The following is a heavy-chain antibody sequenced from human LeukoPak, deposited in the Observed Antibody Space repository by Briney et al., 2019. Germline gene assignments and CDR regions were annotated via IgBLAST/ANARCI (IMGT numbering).Heavy chain of an antibody. Sequence: ASVKVSCKASGYTFTSYGISWVRPAPGQGLEWMGWISAYNGNTNYAQKLQGRVTMTTDTSTSTAYMELRSLRSDDTAVYYCASSIVVEAYYYGMDVWGQGTTVTVSS. D-gene: IGHD2-21*01. V-gene: IGHV1-18*01. CDR1: GYTFTSYG. J-gene: IGHJ6*02. CDR2: ISAYNGNT. CDR3: ASSIVVEAYYYGMDV.